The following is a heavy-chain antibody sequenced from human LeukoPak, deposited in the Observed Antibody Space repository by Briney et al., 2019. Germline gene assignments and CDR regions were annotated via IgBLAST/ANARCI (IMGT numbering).Heavy chain of an antibody. V-gene: IGHV1-8*01. CDR3: ARGTPYCSSASCYNY. J-gene: IGHJ4*02. D-gene: IGHD2-2*02. CDR1: GYTFTSYD. CDR2: MNPSSANT. Sequence: ASVKVSCKASGYTFTSYDINWVRQAAGQGLEWMGWMNPSSANTGYAQKFQGRVTMTRNTSITTAYMELSSLTTEDTAVYYCARGTPYCSSASCYNYWGQGTPVTVSS.